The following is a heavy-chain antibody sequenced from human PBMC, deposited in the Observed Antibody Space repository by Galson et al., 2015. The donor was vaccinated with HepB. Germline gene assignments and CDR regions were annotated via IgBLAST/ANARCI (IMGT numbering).Heavy chain of an antibody. CDR3: SKGRFYDTNYSPPPAYYYYGMNV. D-gene: IGHD2/OR15-2a*01. Sequence: SLRLSCAASEFAFGSYAMSRVRQAPGKGLEWVSAISNSGESTFYADSVKGRSTISRDNSENTLYLLMNSLRVEDTAVYYCSKGRFYDTNYSPPPAYYYYGMNVWGQGTTVTVSS. V-gene: IGHV3-23*01. J-gene: IGHJ6*02. CDR1: EFAFGSYA. CDR2: ISNSGEST.